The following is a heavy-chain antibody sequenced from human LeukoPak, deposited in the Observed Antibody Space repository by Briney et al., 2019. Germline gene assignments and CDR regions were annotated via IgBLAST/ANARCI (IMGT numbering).Heavy chain of an antibody. D-gene: IGHD3-9*01. CDR2: IYYSGST. CDR1: GGSISSGGYY. Sequence: SETLSLTCTVSGGSISSGGYYWSWIRQHPGKGLAWIGYIYYSGSTYYNPSLKSRVTISVDTSKNQFSLKLSSVTAADTAVYYCARVGDILTGYHDAFDIWGQGTMVTASS. J-gene: IGHJ3*02. CDR3: ARVGDILTGYHDAFDI. V-gene: IGHV4-31*03.